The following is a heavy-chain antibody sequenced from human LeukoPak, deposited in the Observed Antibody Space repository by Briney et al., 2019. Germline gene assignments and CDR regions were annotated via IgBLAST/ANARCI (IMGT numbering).Heavy chain of an antibody. J-gene: IGHJ6*03. CDR1: GGSISSYY. V-gene: IGHV4-34*01. CDR3: ARGGRCSSTSCYRGGYYYYMDV. D-gene: IGHD2-2*02. Sequence: SETLSLTCTVSGGSISSYYWSWIRQPPGKGLEWIGEINHSGSTNYNPSLKSRVTISVDTSKNQFSLKLSSVTAADTAVYYCARGGRCSSTSCYRGGYYYYMDVWGEGTTVTVSS. CDR2: INHSGST.